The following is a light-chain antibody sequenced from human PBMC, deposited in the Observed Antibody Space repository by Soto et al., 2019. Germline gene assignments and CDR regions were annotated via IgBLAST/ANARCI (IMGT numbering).Light chain of an antibody. V-gene: IGKV1-5*03. J-gene: IGKJ5*01. Sequence: DIQMTQSHSTLSGSVGESVTTTCRGSQTISSWLAWYQQKPGKAPKLLLYKASTLKSGVPSRFSGSGSATAFTLTTSSLQSEDSATYYCQQYNKWPPITFGQGTRLEIK. CDR2: KAS. CDR1: QTISSW. CDR3: QQYNKWPPIT.